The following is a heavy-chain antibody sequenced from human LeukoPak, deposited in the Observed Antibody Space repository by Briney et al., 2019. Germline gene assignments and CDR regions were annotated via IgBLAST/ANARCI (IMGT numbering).Heavy chain of an antibody. CDR3: ATYLYGDYGYYYFDY. J-gene: IGHJ4*02. Sequence: SETLSLTCAVSGASITSNHWWSWARQAPGEGLEWIGEIYHGGATTYNPSLKSRVTMSVGKSKNEFSLSLRSVTAADTAVYYCATYLYGDYGYYYFDYWGPGTLVTVSS. D-gene: IGHD4-17*01. V-gene: IGHV4-4*02. CDR1: GASITSNHW. CDR2: IYHGGAT.